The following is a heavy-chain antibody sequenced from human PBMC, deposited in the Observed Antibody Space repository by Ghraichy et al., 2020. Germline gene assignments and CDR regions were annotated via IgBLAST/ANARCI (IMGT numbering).Heavy chain of an antibody. Sequence: GGSLRLSCSASGFIFNNYWMHWVRQTPGKGLVWVSRISSDGTTTTYADSVKGRFTISRDDAKNTLHLQMKSLSGEDTAVYYCARDRLGDAGGAGDSVPYYGMDVWGQGTTVTVSS. J-gene: IGHJ6*02. V-gene: IGHV3-74*03. D-gene: IGHD3-16*01. CDR2: ISSDGTTT. CDR1: GFIFNNYW. CDR3: ARDRLGDAGGAGDSVPYYGMDV.